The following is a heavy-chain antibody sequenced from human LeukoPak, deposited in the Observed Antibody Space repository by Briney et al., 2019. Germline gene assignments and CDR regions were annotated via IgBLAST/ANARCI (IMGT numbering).Heavy chain of an antibody. Sequence: PSETLSLTCTVSGGSISSSSYYWGWIRQPPGKGLEWIGSIYYSGSTYYNPSLKSRVTISVDTSKNQFSLKLSSVTAADTAVYYCARLVSLDPFDYWGQGTLVTVSS. D-gene: IGHD1-1*01. J-gene: IGHJ4*02. CDR1: GGSISSSSYY. V-gene: IGHV4-39*01. CDR3: ARLVSLDPFDY. CDR2: IYYSGST.